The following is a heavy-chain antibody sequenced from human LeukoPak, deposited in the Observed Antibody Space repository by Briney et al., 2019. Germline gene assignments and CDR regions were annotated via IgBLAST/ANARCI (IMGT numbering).Heavy chain of an antibody. D-gene: IGHD3-22*01. V-gene: IGHV4-34*01. Sequence: SETLSLTCAVYGGSFSGYYWTWIRQVPGKGLEWIGEINHSGSTDYSVSLKSRVTLSVDTSKNQFSLKLTSVTAADTAVYYCARELRYDNSDSGAFWGQGTVVTVSS. CDR3: ARELRYDNSDSGAF. CDR1: GGSFSGYY. J-gene: IGHJ3*01. CDR2: INHSGST.